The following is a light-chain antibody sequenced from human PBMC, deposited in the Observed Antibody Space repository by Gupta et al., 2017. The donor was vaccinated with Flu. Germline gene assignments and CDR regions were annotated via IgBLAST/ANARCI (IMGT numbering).Light chain of an antibody. Sequence: SFELAQPPSVSVSPGQTARITCSGDALPKKDVTWYQQKSGQAPVMVMYEDSERPSGIPERLSGSHLGTMATLTISGAQVEDEGEYYCYSTDSSGNRVFGTGTKVTVL. CDR3: YSTDSSGNRV. CDR2: EDS. CDR1: ALPKKD. J-gene: IGLJ1*01. V-gene: IGLV3-10*01.